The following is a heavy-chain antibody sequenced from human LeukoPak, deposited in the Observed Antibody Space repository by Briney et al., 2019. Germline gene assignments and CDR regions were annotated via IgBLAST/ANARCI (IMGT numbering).Heavy chain of an antibody. CDR1: GGSFSGYY. Sequence: SETLSLTCAVYGGSFSGYYWSWIRQPPGKGLEWIGEINHSGSTNYNPSLKSRVTISVDTSKNQFSLKLSSVTAADTAVYYCAREGQMYSSSWHGYNWFDPWGQGTLVTVSS. D-gene: IGHD6-13*01. CDR3: AREGQMYSSSWHGYNWFDP. CDR2: INHSGST. V-gene: IGHV4-34*01. J-gene: IGHJ5*02.